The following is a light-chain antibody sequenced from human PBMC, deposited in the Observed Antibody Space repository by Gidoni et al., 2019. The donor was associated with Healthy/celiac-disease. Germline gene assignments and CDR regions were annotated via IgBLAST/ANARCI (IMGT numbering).Light chain of an antibody. CDR2: DAS. V-gene: IGKV1-33*01. CDR3: QQYDNLTIT. CDR1: QDISNY. Sequence: DIHITPSPSSLSASVGDRVTITCQASQDISNYLNWYQQKPGKAPKLLIYDASNVETRVPSRCSGRGSGTDFTFTISSLQPEDIATYYCQQYDNLTITFXQXTRLEIK. J-gene: IGKJ5*01.